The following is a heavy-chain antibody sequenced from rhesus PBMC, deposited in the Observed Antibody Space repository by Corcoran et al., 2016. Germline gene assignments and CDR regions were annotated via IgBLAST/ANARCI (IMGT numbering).Heavy chain of an antibody. D-gene: IGHD6-25*01. CDR3: ASVVAAAGPDY. Sequence: QVQLQESGPAVVKPSETLSLTCAVSGGSISSSHWWSWIRQSPGKGLEWIGGIYGSGGSTEYTPSLKSRVTISKDTSKNQFSLKLSSVTAADTAVYYCASVVAAAGPDYWGQGVLVTVSS. V-gene: IGHV4-93*01. J-gene: IGHJ4*01. CDR2: IYGSGGST. CDR1: GGSISSSHW.